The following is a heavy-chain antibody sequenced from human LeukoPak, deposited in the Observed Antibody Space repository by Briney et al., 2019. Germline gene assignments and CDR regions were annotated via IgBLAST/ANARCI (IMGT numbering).Heavy chain of an antibody. J-gene: IGHJ4*02. CDR3: ARHEGSYGDYYYFDY. CDR1: GGSISSGGYS. Sequence: SQTLSLTCAVSGGSISSGGYSWSWIRQPPGKGLEWIGYIYHSGSTYYNPSLKSRVTISVDRSKNQFSLKLSSVTAADTAVYYCARHEGSYGDYYYFDYWGQGTLVTVSS. D-gene: IGHD4-17*01. V-gene: IGHV4-30-2*01. CDR2: IYHSGST.